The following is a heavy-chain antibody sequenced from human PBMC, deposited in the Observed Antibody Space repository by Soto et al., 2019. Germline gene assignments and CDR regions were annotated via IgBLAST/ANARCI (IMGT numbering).Heavy chain of an antibody. Sequence: GGSLRLSCAASGFTFSNAWMNWVRQAPGKGLEWVGRIKSKTDGGTTDYAAPVKGRFTISRDDSKNTLYLQMNSLKTEDTAVYYCTTPSEGSGSYYTFYGMDVWGQGTTVTVSS. CDR1: GFTFSNAW. CDR3: TTPSEGSGSYYTFYGMDV. D-gene: IGHD3-10*01. CDR2: IKSKTDGGTT. J-gene: IGHJ6*02. V-gene: IGHV3-15*07.